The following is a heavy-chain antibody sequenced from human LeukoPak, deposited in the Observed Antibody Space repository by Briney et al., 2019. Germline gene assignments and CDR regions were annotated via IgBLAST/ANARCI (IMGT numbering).Heavy chain of an antibody. CDR2: MYYSGTT. Sequence: SETLSLTCTVSGGSISSYYWSWIRQPPGKGLEWIGYMYYSGTTNYNPSLESRVTISVDTSKNQFSLKLSSETAADTAVYYCATNSGNYLDLWGRGTLVTVSS. D-gene: IGHD1-26*01. CDR1: GGSISSYY. CDR3: ATNSGNYLDL. J-gene: IGHJ2*01. V-gene: IGHV4-59*01.